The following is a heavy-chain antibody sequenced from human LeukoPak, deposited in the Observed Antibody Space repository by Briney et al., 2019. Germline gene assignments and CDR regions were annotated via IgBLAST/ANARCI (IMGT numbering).Heavy chain of an antibody. CDR2: ISGSGGST. V-gene: IGHV3-23*01. CDR1: GFTFSSYA. D-gene: IGHD5-18*01. J-gene: IGHJ6*02. CDR3: TRPARDTAMNSGGGSYYYYGMDV. Sequence: GGSLRLSCAASGFTFSSYAMSWVRQAPGKGLEWVSAISGSGGSTYYADSVKGRFTISRDNSKNTAYLQMNSLKTEDTAVYYCTRPARDTAMNSGGGSYYYYGMDVWGQGTTVTVSS.